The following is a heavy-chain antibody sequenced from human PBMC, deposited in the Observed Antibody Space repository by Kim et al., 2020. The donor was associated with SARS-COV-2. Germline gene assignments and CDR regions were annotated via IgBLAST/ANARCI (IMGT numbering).Heavy chain of an antibody. D-gene: IGHD6-19*01. CDR3: ARDLVPYSSGWYDVAY. V-gene: IGHV3-33*01. CDR1: GFTFSSYG. J-gene: IGHJ4*02. Sequence: GGSLRLSCAASGFTFSSYGMHWVRQAPGKGLEWVAVIWYDGSNKYYADSVKGRFTISRDNSKNTLYLQMNSLRAEDTAVYYCARDLVPYSSGWYDVAYWGQGTLVTVSS. CDR2: IWYDGSNK.